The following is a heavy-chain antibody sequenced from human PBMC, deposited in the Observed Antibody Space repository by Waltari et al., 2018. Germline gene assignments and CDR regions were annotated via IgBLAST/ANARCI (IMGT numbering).Heavy chain of an antibody. V-gene: IGHV3-48*03. CDR1: GCTFGSYE. D-gene: IGHD5-12*01. CDR2: TSSSGGIR. J-gene: IGHJ4*02. Sequence: EVQLVESGGGLVQPGGSLRLSCVASGCTFGSYEMNWVRQAPGKGLECVAYTSSSGGIRFYADSVKGRFTISRDNAKNSLYLQMNSLRAEDTAVYYCARAASGYDLTYWGQGTLVTVS. CDR3: ARAASGYDLTY.